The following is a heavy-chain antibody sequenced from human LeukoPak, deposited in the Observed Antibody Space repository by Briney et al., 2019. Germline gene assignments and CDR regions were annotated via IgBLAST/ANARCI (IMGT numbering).Heavy chain of an antibody. J-gene: IGHJ4*02. CDR2: ISYDGSNK. V-gene: IGHV3-30-3*01. D-gene: IGHD3-9*01. CDR1: GFTFSSYA. Sequence: PGGSLRLSCAASGFTFSSYAMHWVRQAPGKGLEWVAVISYDGSNKYYADSVKGRFTISRDNSKNTLYLQMNSLRAEDTAVYYCARDGSFYDILTGYSTIDYWGQGTLVTVSS. CDR3: ARDGSFYDILTGYSTIDY.